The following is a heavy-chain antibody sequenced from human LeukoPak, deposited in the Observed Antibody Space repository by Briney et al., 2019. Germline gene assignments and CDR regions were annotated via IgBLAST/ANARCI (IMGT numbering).Heavy chain of an antibody. D-gene: IGHD3-22*01. CDR1: GFTFSSYS. V-gene: IGHV3-21*01. Sequence: PGGPLRFSCAASGFTFSSYSMNWVRQARGKGLEWVSFISSSSSYIYYAASVKGGFTFSRDNPKNSLYLQMNSLKAEDTACYYCGRDLYGIIGYNYWGQGALVTVSS. CDR2: ISSSSSYI. CDR3: GRDLYGIIGYNY. J-gene: IGHJ4*02.